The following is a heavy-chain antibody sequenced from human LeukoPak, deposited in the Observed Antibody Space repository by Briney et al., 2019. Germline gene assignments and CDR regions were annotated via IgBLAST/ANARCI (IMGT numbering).Heavy chain of an antibody. CDR2: IKQDGSET. CDR3: ARDKVRFLEWLFQADYYYMGV. J-gene: IGHJ6*03. Sequence: GGSLRLSCAASGFTFSSYWMSWVRQAPGKGLEWVANIKQDGSETYYVDSVKGRFTISTDNATNSLYLQMNSLRAEDTAVYYCARDKVRFLEWLFQADYYYMGVWGKGTTVTVSS. CDR1: GFTFSSYW. V-gene: IGHV3-7*01. D-gene: IGHD3-3*01.